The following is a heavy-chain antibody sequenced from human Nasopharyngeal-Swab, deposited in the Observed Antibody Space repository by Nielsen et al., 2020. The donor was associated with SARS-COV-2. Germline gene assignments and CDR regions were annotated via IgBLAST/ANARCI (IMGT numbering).Heavy chain of an antibody. D-gene: IGHD3-9*01. V-gene: IGHV3-43D*03. CDR3: AKEMRIFGLVLRDPAYDY. Sequence: GESLKISCAASGFTFHDYGMHWVRQAPGKGLEWVSFISWDGGSAYYADSVKGRFIISRDNTKNSLFLQMNSLRVEDTAFYYCAKEMRIFGLVLRDPAYDYWGQGTLVTVSS. CDR2: ISWDGGSA. CDR1: GFTFHDYG. J-gene: IGHJ4*02.